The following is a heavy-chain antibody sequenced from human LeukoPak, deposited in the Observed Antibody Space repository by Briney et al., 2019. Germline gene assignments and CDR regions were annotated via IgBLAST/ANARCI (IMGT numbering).Heavy chain of an antibody. Sequence: SETLSLTCTVSGDSISSGDYYWRWIRQPAGKGLEWIGRISSSRSTNYNPSLKSRVTISVDTSKNQFSLKLSSVTAADTAVYFCARGPYSYDSSGAFDIWGQGTMVTVSS. V-gene: IGHV4-61*02. J-gene: IGHJ3*02. CDR2: ISSSRST. D-gene: IGHD3-22*01. CDR3: ARGPYSYDSSGAFDI. CDR1: GDSISSGDYY.